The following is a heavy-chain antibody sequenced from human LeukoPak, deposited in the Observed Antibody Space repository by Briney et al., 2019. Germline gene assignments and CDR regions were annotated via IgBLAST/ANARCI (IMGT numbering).Heavy chain of an antibody. CDR2: TYYSGST. CDR3: ARRRGDV. J-gene: IGHJ6*04. CDR1: GGSISSSSDY. V-gene: IGHV4-39*01. Sequence: SETLSLTCTVSGGSISSSSDYWAWNRQPPGKGLGWIGITYYSGSTYYNPSLKSRVTISVDTSKNQFSLKPSSVTAADTAVYYCARRRGDVWGKGTTVTVSS.